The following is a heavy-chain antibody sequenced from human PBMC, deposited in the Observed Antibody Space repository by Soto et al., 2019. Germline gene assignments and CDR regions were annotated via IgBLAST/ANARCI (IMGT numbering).Heavy chain of an antibody. CDR2: ISAYNGNT. CDR3: ASSLLVGYGLEGESD. D-gene: IGHD5-18*01. Sequence: QVQLVQSGAEVKKPGASVKVSCKASGYTFTSYGISWVRQAPGQGLEWMGWISAYNGNTNYAQKLQGRVTMTTDTPTSTAYMALRSLRSDDTAVHYCASSLLVGYGLEGESDWGQGTLVTVSS. V-gene: IGHV1-18*01. J-gene: IGHJ4*02. CDR1: GYTFTSYG.